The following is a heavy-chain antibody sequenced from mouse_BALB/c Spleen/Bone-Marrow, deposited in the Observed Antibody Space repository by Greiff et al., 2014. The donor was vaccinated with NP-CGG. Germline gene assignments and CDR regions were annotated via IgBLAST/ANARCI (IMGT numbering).Heavy chain of an antibody. CDR1: GYTFTDYA. CDR2: ISTYSGNT. V-gene: IGHV1-67*01. J-gene: IGHJ4*01. Sequence: VQLVESGPELVRPGVSVKISCKGSGYTFTDYAIHWVKQSPAKSLEWIGVISTYSGNTKYNQKFKDKATMTVDKSSSTAYMELARLTSEDSAIYYCARRTTGYAMGYWGQGTSVTVSS. CDR3: ARRTTGYAMGY.